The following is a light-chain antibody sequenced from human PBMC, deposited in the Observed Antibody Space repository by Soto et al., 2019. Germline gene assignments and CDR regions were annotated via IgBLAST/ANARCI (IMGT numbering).Light chain of an antibody. Sequence: ENVLTQSPGTLSLSPGERATLSCRASQSVSSSYLAWYQQKPGLAPRLLTYGAFSRATGIPDRFSGSGSGTDFTLTISRLEPEDFAVYYCQQYGTSPQWTFGQGTNVDIK. V-gene: IGKV3-20*01. CDR3: QQYGTSPQWT. CDR2: GAF. CDR1: QSVSSSY. J-gene: IGKJ1*01.